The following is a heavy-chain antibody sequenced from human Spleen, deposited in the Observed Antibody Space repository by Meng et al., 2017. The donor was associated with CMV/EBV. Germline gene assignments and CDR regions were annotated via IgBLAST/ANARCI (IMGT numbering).Heavy chain of an antibody. Sequence: GESLKISCAASGFTFSNAWMSWVRQAPGKGLEWVGRIKSKTDGGTTDYAAPVKGRFTISRDDSKNTLYLQMNSLKTEDTAVYYCTTDVRGSHPNWGQGTLVTVSS. CDR1: GFTFSNAW. CDR3: TTDVRGSHPN. CDR2: IKSKTDGGTT. J-gene: IGHJ4*02. V-gene: IGHV3-15*01. D-gene: IGHD1-26*01.